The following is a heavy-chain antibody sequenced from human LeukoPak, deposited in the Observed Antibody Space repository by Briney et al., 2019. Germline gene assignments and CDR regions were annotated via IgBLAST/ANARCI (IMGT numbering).Heavy chain of an antibody. CDR1: AFTFSSYE. V-gene: IGHV3-48*03. D-gene: IGHD6-13*01. Sequence: GGSLRLSCAASAFTFSSYEMNWVRQAPGKGLEWVSYISSSGSTIYYADSVKGRFTISRDNAKNSLYLQMNILRAEDTAVYYCARAFQELPQLYYYYYMDVWGKGTTVTV. CDR3: ARAFQELPQLYYYYYMDV. CDR2: ISSSGSTI. J-gene: IGHJ6*03.